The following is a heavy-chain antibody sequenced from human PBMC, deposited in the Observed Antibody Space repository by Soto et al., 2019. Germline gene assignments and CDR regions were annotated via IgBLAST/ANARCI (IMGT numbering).Heavy chain of an antibody. CDR2: INHSGST. CDR1: GGSFSGYY. J-gene: IGHJ4*02. D-gene: IGHD2-8*02. V-gene: IGHV4-34*01. CDR3: ARDKITGLFDY. Sequence: QVQLQQWGAGLLKPSETLSLTCAVYGGSFSGYYWTWIRQPPGTGLEWIGEINHSGSTNYNPSLKXXVTISVDTSKTPFSLKLPSVTAADTAVYYCARDKITGLFDYWCQGTLVTVSS.